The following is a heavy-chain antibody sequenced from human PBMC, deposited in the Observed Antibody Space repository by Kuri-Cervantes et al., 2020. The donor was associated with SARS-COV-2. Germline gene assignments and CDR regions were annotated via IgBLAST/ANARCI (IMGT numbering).Heavy chain of an antibody. Sequence: GESLKISCAAPGFTFSSYGMHWVRQAPGKGLEWVAVISYDGSNKYYADSVKGRFTISRDNSKNTLYLQMNSLRAEDTAVYYCAKAFCSSTSYYTGNLDYWGQGTLVTVSS. CDR3: AKAFCSSTSYYTGNLDY. CDR1: GFTFSSYG. D-gene: IGHD2-2*02. J-gene: IGHJ4*02. V-gene: IGHV3-30*18. CDR2: ISYDGSNK.